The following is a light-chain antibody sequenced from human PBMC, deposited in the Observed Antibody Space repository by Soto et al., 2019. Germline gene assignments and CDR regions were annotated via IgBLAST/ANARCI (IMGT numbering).Light chain of an antibody. CDR1: HDISNY. J-gene: IGKJ3*01. CDR2: GAS. CDR3: QYCDYLPL. Sequence: DIQMTQSPSSLSASVGDRVTITCQASHDISNYLNWYQHKPGKAPKLLIYGASNLETRVPSRFSGSGSGTDFTFTISSLQPEDIATYYCQYCDYLPLFGPGTTVDLK. V-gene: IGKV1-33*01.